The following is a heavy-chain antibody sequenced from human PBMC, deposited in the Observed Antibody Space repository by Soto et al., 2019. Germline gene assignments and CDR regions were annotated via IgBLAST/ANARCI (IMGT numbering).Heavy chain of an antibody. V-gene: IGHV1-69*13. D-gene: IGHD2-15*01. CDR2: IIPIFGTA. CDR3: ARDAGLVVVAATEYYYGMDV. Sequence: SVKVSCKASGGTFSSYAISWVRQAPGQGLEWMGEIIPIFGTANYAQKFQGRVTITADESTSTAYMELSSLRSDDTAVYYCARDAGLVVVAATEYYYGMDVWGQ. CDR1: GGTFSSYA. J-gene: IGHJ6*02.